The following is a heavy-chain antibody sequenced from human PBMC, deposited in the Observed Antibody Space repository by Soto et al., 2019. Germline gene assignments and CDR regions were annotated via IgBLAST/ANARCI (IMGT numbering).Heavy chain of an antibody. CDR1: GGTFSSYA. CDR2: IIPIFGTA. J-gene: IGHJ6*02. Sequence: VASVKVSCKASGGTFSSYAISWVRQAPGQGLEWMGGIIPIFGTANYAQKFQGRVTITADESTSTAYMELSSLRSEDTAVYYCASGTGDTSPDYGMDVWGQGTTVTVSS. V-gene: IGHV1-69*13. D-gene: IGHD1-1*01. CDR3: ASGTGDTSPDYGMDV.